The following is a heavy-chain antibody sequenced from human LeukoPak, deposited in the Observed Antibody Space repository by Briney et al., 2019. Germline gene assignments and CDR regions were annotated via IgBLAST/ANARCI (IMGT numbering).Heavy chain of an antibody. CDR3: ARDRYDYGDYVSIY. D-gene: IGHD4-17*01. CDR2: INPNSGGT. CDR1: GYTFTGYY. J-gene: IGHJ4*02. Sequence: EASVKVSCKASGYTFTGYYMHWLRQAPGQGLEWMGWINPNSGGTNYAQKFQGRVTMTRDTSISTAYMELSRLRSDDTAVYYCARDRYDYGDYVSIYWGQGTLVTVSS. V-gene: IGHV1-2*02.